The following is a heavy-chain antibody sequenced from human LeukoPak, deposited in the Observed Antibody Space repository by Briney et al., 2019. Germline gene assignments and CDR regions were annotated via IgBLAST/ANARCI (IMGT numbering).Heavy chain of an antibody. CDR3: ARGRGDCSSTSCYFSPDYYYYGMDV. Sequence: ASVKVSCKASGYTFTNYYMHWVRQAPGQGLEWMARISPSGGSEDYAQQFQGRVTMTWDTSTSTIYMDLSSLRSEDTAVYYCARGRGDCSSTSCYFSPDYYYYGMDVWGQGTTVTVSS. J-gene: IGHJ6*02. D-gene: IGHD2-2*01. CDR1: GYTFTNYY. CDR2: ISPSGGSE. V-gene: IGHV1-46*01.